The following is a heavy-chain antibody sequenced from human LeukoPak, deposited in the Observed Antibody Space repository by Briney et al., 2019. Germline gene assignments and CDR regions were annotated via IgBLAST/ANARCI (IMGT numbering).Heavy chain of an antibody. CDR3: ARDRGYAYFDY. Sequence: AGGSLRLSCAASGFTFSSYWMSWVRQAPGKGLEWVANIKQDGSEKYYVDSVKGRFTISRDNAKNSLYLQMNSLRAEDTAVYCCARDRGYAYFDYWGQGTLVTVSS. J-gene: IGHJ4*02. V-gene: IGHV3-7*01. CDR2: IKQDGSEK. CDR1: GFTFSSYW. D-gene: IGHD2-15*01.